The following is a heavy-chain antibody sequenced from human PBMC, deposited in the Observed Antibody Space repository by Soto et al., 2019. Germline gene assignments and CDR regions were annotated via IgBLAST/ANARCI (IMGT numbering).Heavy chain of an antibody. D-gene: IGHD4-4*01. Sequence: SGPTLVNPTETLTLTCTVSGFSLSNARMGVSWIRQPPGKALEWRAHIFSNDEKSYSTSLKSRLTISKDTSTSQVVLTMTNVAPVDTATYFCAGIHHYSRSHYYDHGMHALRQATTAHVCS. V-gene: IGHV2-26*01. CDR3: AGIHHYSRSHYYDHGMHA. J-gene: IGHJ6*01. CDR2: IFSNDEK. CDR1: GFSLSNARMG.